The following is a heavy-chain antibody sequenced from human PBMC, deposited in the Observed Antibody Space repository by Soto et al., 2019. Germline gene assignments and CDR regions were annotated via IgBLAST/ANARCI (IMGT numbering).Heavy chain of an antibody. V-gene: IGHV3-7*01. CDR2: IKQDGSEK. D-gene: IGHD2-2*01. Sequence: EVQVVESGGGLVQPGGSLRLSCAASGFTFSNHWMTWVRQAPGKGLEWVANIKQDGSEKYYVDPVKGRFTLSRDNAKNSLYLQMNSLRAEDTAVYYCSRDAAYCRSTSCYLSYYYYMDVWGKGTTVTVSS. CDR1: GFTFSNHW. CDR3: SRDAAYCRSTSCYLSYYYYMDV. J-gene: IGHJ6*03.